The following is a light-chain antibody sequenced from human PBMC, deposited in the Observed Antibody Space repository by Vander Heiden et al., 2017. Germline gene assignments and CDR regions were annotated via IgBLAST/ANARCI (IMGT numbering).Light chain of an antibody. Sequence: SVLTQPPSVSGTLGQRVTMSCTGTSSNIGASYNVHWYQQLPGRAPTLLIYENFSRASGVPGRFSASKAGASASLDISGVQPDDEADYCCQAYDSSLGAWVFGGGTKLTVL. CDR2: ENF. J-gene: IGLJ3*02. V-gene: IGLV1-40*01. CDR3: QAYDSSLGAWV. CDR1: SSNIGASYN.